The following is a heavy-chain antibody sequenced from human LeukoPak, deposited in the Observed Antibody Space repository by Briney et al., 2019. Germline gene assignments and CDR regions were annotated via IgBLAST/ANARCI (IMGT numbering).Heavy chain of an antibody. CDR1: GYSISSGYY. CDR3: ARVGIAAAGMGPLDY. D-gene: IGHD6-13*01. CDR2: IYHSGST. J-gene: IGHJ4*02. Sequence: SETLPLTCTVSGYSISSGYYWGWIRQPPGKGLEWIGSIYHSGSTYYNPSLKSRVTISVDTSKNQFYLKLSSVTAADTAVYYRARVGIAAAGMGPLDYWGQGTLVTVSS. V-gene: IGHV4-38-2*02.